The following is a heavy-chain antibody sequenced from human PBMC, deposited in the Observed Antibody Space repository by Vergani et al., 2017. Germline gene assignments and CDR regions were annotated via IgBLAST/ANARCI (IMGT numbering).Heavy chain of an antibody. J-gene: IGHJ6*02. Sequence: QVQLVQSGAEVKKPGSSVKVSCKASGGTFSSYAISWVRQAPGQGLEWMGGIIPIFGTANYAQKFQGRVTITADESTSTAYMELSSLRSEDTAVYYCASLGYDYGSGSYYYYYGMDVWGQGTTVTVSS. V-gene: IGHV1-69*01. CDR3: ASLGYDYGSGSYYYYYGMDV. CDR1: GGTFSSYA. CDR2: IIPIFGTA. D-gene: IGHD3-10*01.